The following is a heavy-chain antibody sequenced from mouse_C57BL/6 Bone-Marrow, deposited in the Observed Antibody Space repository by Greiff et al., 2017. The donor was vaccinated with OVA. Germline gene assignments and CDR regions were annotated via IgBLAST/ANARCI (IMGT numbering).Heavy chain of an antibody. Sequence: VQLVESGAELAKPGASVKLSCKASGYTFTSYWMHWVKQRPGQGLEWIGYINPSSGYTKYNQKFKDKATLTADKSSSTAYMQLSSLTYEDSAVDYCARSLLQRYWFAYWGQGTLVTVSA. CDR2: INPSSGYT. CDR3: ARSLLQRYWFAY. V-gene: IGHV1-7*01. CDR1: GYTFTSYW. J-gene: IGHJ3*01. D-gene: IGHD1-1*01.